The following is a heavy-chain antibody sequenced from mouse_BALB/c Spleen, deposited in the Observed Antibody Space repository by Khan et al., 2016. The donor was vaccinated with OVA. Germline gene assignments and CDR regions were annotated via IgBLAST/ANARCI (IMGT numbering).Heavy chain of an antibody. CDR3: ARGYGNFVNPHYAMDY. J-gene: IGHJ4*01. CDR2: ISSGGST. D-gene: IGHD2-1*01. V-gene: IGHV5-6-5*01. Sequence: DVQLQESGGGLVKPGGSLKLSCAASGFTFSIYAMSWVRQTPEQRLEWVASISSGGSTYYPDSVKGRFTISRDNARNILYLQMSSLRSEDTAMYYCARGYGNFVNPHYAMDYWGQGTSVTVSS. CDR1: GFTFSIYA.